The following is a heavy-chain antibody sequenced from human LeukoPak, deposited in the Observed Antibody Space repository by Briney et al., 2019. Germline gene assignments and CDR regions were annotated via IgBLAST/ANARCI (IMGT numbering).Heavy chain of an antibody. D-gene: IGHD3-10*01. CDR3: ARASLYGSGAFDY. CDR1: GFTFYDYG. CDR2: INWNGGST. J-gene: IGHJ4*02. Sequence: GGSLRLSCAASGFTFYDYGMSWVRQAPGKGLEWVSGINWNGGSTVYADSVKGRFTISRDNAKNSLYLQMNSLRAEDTALYYCARASLYGSGAFDYWGQGTLVTVSS. V-gene: IGHV3-20*04.